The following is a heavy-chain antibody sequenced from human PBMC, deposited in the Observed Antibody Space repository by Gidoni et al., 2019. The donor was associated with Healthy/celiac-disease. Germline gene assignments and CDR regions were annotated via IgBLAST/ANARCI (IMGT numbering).Heavy chain of an antibody. J-gene: IGHJ6*03. CDR2: ISAYNGNT. D-gene: IGHD3-10*01. CDR3: ARDTPLEFGEVNMDV. CDR1: GYTFTSYG. Sequence: QVQLVQSGAEVKKPGASVKVSCKDSGYTFTSYGISWVRQAPGQGLEWMGWISAYNGNTNYAQKLQGSVTMTTDTSTSTAYRELRSLRSDDPAVYYCARDTPLEFGEVNMDVWGKGTTVTVSS. V-gene: IGHV1-18*04.